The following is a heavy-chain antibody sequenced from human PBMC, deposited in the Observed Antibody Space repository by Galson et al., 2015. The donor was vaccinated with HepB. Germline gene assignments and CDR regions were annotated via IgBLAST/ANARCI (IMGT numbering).Heavy chain of an antibody. Sequence: IRQPPGKALEWLALIYRDDDKRYSPSLKSRLTITKDTSKNQVVLTMTNMDPVDTATYYCAHRRNYYGSGTSLAFDIWGQGTMVTVSS. V-gene: IGHV2-5*02. CDR3: AHRRNYYGSGTSLAFDI. D-gene: IGHD3-10*01. J-gene: IGHJ3*02. CDR2: IYRDDDK.